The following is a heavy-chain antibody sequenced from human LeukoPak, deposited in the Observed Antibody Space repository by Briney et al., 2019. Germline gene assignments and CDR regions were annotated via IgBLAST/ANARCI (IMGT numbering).Heavy chain of an antibody. CDR1: GFTFSSYA. CDR3: AKDPGSRWYGYFDY. CDR2: IRGSDGNK. Sequence: GGSLRLSCAASGFTFSSYAMTWVRQAPGKGLELVSAIRGSDGNKYYADSVKGRFTISRDNSKNTLFLQMNSLRAEDTAVYYCAKDPGSRWYGYFDYWGQGTLVTVSS. D-gene: IGHD6-13*01. V-gene: IGHV3-23*01. J-gene: IGHJ4*02.